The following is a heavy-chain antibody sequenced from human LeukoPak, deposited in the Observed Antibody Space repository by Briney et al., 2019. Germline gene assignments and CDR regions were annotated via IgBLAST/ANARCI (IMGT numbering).Heavy chain of an antibody. J-gene: IGHJ4*02. CDR3: ARALYSSSDFDY. CDR1: GGSISSYY. CDR2: IYYSGST. D-gene: IGHD6-6*01. V-gene: IGHV4-59*01. Sequence: SETLSLTCTVSGGSISSYYWSWIRQPPEKGLEWIGYIYYSGSTNYNPFLKSRVTISVDTSKNQFSLKLSSVTAADTAVYYCARALYSSSDFDYWGQGTLVTVSS.